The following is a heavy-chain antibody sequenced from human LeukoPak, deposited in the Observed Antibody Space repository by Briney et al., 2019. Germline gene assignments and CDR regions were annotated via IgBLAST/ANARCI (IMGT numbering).Heavy chain of an antibody. CDR2: IWYDGSNK. Sequence: PGGSLRLSCAASGFTVSSNYMNWVRQAPGKGLEWVAVIWYDGSNKYYADSVKGRFTISRDNSKNTLYLQMNSLRAEDTAVYYCARGTTLYDSSGDDFDYWGQGTLVTVSS. CDR3: ARGTTLYDSSGDDFDY. V-gene: IGHV3-33*08. J-gene: IGHJ4*02. CDR1: GFTVSSNY. D-gene: IGHD3-22*01.